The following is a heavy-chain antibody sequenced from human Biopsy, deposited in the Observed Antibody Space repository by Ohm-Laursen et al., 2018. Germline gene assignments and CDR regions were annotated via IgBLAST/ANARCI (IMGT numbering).Heavy chain of an antibody. D-gene: IGHD6-19*01. CDR2: ISPKSGGT. CDR1: GFSFTGYY. Sequence: SSVKVSCKASGFSFTGYYIHWVRQAPGQGLEWMGWISPKSGGTNYAQKFQGNITMTKNTSMSTAYMEMSRLRSDDTAVYYCSLQSVAQMKNFDYWGQGTLVTVSS. J-gene: IGHJ4*02. V-gene: IGHV1-2*02. CDR3: SLQSVAQMKNFDY.